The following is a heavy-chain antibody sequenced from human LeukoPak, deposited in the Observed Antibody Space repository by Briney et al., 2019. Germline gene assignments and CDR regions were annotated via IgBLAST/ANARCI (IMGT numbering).Heavy chain of an antibody. Sequence: GGSLRLSCAASGFTSSTYWMSWVRQAPGKGLEWVASIKEDGSETYYVDSVKGRFTLSRDKGKNSLYLQMNSLRTDDTAVYYCATDQDSRWDFDLWGRGTLVTVSS. D-gene: IGHD3-22*01. CDR1: GFTSSTYW. J-gene: IGHJ2*01. CDR3: ATDQDSRWDFDL. CDR2: IKEDGSET. V-gene: IGHV3-7*01.